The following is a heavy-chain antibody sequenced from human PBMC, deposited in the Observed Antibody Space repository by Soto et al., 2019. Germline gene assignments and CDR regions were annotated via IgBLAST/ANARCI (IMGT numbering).Heavy chain of an antibody. D-gene: IGHD6-13*01. Sequence: GGSLRLSCAASGFTFSSYSMNWVRQAPGKGLEWVSYISSSSSTIYYADSVKGRFTISRDNAKNSLYLQMNSLRDEDTAVYYCARDSSSWKPFSYYYGMDVWGQGTTVTVSS. V-gene: IGHV3-48*02. CDR1: GFTFSSYS. CDR3: ARDSSSWKPFSYYYGMDV. J-gene: IGHJ6*02. CDR2: ISSSSSTI.